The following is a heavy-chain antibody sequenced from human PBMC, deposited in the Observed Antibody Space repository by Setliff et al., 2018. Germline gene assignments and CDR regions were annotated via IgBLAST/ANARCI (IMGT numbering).Heavy chain of an antibody. D-gene: IGHD3-3*01. J-gene: IGHJ4*02. Sequence: SETLSLTCTVSGGSISSGGYYWSWIRQHPGKGLEWIGYIYYSGSTYYNPSLKSRVTISVDTSKNQFSLKLSSVTAADTAVYYCARQVSHYDFWSGYYLYWGQGTLVTVSS. V-gene: IGHV4-31*03. CDR3: ARQVSHYDFWSGYYLY. CDR1: GGSISSGGYY. CDR2: IYYSGST.